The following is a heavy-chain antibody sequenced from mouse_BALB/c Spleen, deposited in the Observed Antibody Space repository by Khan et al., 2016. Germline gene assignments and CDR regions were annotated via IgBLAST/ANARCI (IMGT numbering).Heavy chain of an antibody. CDR2: ISYSGST. CDR3: ARFYYGYDYFDY. Sequence: EVKRLESGPGLVKPSQSLSLTCTVTGYSITSDYAWNWIRQFPGNKLEWMGYISYSGSTSYNPSLKSRISITRDTSKNQFFLQLNSVTTEDTATYYCARFYYGYDYFDYWGQGTTLTVSS. CDR1: GYSITSDYA. D-gene: IGHD2-2*01. J-gene: IGHJ2*01. V-gene: IGHV3-2*02.